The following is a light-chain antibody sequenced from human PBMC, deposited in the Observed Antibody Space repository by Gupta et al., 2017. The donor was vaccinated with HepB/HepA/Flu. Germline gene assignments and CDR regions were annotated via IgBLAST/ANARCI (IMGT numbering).Light chain of an antibody. CDR1: QDIRNY. CDR3: QQDTSFPFT. CDR2: TAS. V-gene: IGKV1-27*01. Sequence: DIQLTQSPSSLSASVGDRVIITCRASQDIRNYLAWYQQKPGKVPNLLIYTASNLQSGVPSRFSGSESGTHFTLTISSLQPEDVATYYCQQDTSFPFTFGHGTKVDI. J-gene: IGKJ3*01.